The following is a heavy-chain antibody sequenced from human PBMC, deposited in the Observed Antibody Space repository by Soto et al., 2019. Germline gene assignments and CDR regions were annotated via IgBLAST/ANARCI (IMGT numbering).Heavy chain of an antibody. V-gene: IGHV3-33*01. Sequence: QVQLVESGGGVVQPGRSLRLSCAASGFTFSSYGMHWVRQAPGKGLEWVAVIWYDGSNKYYADSVKGRFTISRDNSQNTLYLQMNSLRAEDTAVYYCARVYGDTMVRGVYYYYYGMDVWGQGTTVTVSS. CDR1: GFTFSSYG. D-gene: IGHD3-10*01. J-gene: IGHJ6*02. CDR3: ARVYGDTMVRGVYYYYYGMDV. CDR2: IWYDGSNK.